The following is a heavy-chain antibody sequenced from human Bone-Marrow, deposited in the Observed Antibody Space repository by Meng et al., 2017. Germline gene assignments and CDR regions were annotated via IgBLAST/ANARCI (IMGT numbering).Heavy chain of an antibody. Sequence: GESLKTSCAASGFTFSSYWMSWVRQAPGKGLEWVANIKQDGSEKYYVDSVKGRFTISRDNAKNSLYLQMNSLRAEDTAVYYCARGGNYGDYLNWGQGTLVTVSS. V-gene: IGHV3-7*01. CDR3: ARGGNYGDYLN. J-gene: IGHJ4*02. D-gene: IGHD4-17*01. CDR1: GFTFSSYW. CDR2: IKQDGSEK.